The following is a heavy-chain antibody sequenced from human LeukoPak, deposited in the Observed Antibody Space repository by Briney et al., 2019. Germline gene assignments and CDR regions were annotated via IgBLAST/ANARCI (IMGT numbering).Heavy chain of an antibody. V-gene: IGHV4-59*01. CDR2: VFDSGST. J-gene: IGHJ3*02. D-gene: IGHD5-12*01. CDR3: ARDFGDIVAAFDI. Sequence: TSETLSLTCTVSGGSISNYWWSWIRQPPGKGLEWIGYVFDSGSTNYNPSLKSRVTISVDTSKNQFSLKLSSVTAADTAVYYCARDFGDIVAAFDIWGQGTVVTVSA. CDR1: GGSISNYW.